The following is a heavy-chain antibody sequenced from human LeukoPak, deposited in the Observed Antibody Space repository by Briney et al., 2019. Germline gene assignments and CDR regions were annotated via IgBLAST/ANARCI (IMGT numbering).Heavy chain of an antibody. CDR2: IYYSGST. Sequence: PSETLSLTCTVSGDSISSSSYYWGWIRQTPGKGLEWIGCIYYSGSTYYNPSLKSRVTMSLDTSKNQFSLKLTSVTAADTAVYYCARQLGVKDSSLVNFWGQGTLVTVSS. CDR1: GDSISSSSYY. V-gene: IGHV4-39*01. D-gene: IGHD6-13*01. J-gene: IGHJ4*02. CDR3: ARQLGVKDSSLVNF.